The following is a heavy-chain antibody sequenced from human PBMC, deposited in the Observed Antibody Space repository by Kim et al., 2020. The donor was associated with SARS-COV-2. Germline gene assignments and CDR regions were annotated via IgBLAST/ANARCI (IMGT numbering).Heavy chain of an antibody. J-gene: IGHJ4*02. V-gene: IGHV4-59*08. CDR1: GGSISSYY. CDR2: IYYSGST. CDR3: ARHEGSSWFSPYDY. D-gene: IGHD6-13*01. Sequence: SETLSLTCTVSGGSISSYYWSWIRQPPGKALEWIGYIYYSGSTNYNPSLKSRATISIDTSKNQFSLELSSVTAADTAVYYCARHEGSSWFSPYDYWGLG.